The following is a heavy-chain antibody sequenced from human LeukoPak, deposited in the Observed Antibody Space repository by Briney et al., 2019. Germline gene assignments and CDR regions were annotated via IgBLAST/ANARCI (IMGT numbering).Heavy chain of an antibody. V-gene: IGHV5-51*01. D-gene: IGHD2-2*01. Sequence: GESLKISCKGSGYSFTSYWIGWVRQTPGKGLEWMGIIYPGDSDTRYSPSFQGQVTISADKSISTAYLQWSSLKASDTAMYYCARQGDCSSTSCYRYDAFDIWGQGTMVTVSS. CDR1: GYSFTSYW. J-gene: IGHJ3*02. CDR3: ARQGDCSSTSCYRYDAFDI. CDR2: IYPGDSDT.